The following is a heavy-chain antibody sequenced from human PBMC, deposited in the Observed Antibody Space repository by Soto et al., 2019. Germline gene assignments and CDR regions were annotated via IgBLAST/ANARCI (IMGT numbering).Heavy chain of an antibody. CDR3: ARSPPSSYYGGSGTFDY. D-gene: IGHD3-10*01. Sequence: SETLSLTCAVSGGFTSTNNWWSWVRQPPGKGLEWIGDAYHGGSTEYNPSLKSRVSISVDKSKNQISLKLTSATAADTAVYYCARSPPSSYYGGSGTFDYWGQGTLVTVSS. V-gene: IGHV4-4*02. CDR2: AYHGGST. J-gene: IGHJ4*02. CDR1: GGFTSTNNW.